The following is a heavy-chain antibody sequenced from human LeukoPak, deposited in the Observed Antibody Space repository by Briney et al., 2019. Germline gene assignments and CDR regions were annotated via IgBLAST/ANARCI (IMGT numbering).Heavy chain of an antibody. V-gene: IGHV7-4-1*02. CDR3: ARISAVAAPSEDYYYYGMDV. D-gene: IGHD6-19*01. Sequence: EVSVKVSCKASGYTFTSYAMNWVRQAPGQGLEWMGWINTNTGNPTYAQGFTGRFVFSLDTSVSTAYLQISSLKAEDTAVYYCARISAVAAPSEDYYYYGMDVWGQGTTVTVSS. CDR1: GYTFTSYA. CDR2: INTNTGNP. J-gene: IGHJ6*02.